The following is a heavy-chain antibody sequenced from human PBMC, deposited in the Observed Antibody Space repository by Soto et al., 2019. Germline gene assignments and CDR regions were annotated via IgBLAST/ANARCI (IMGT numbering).Heavy chain of an antibody. CDR2: IWYDGSNK. CDR1: GFTFSSYG. J-gene: IGHJ6*02. CDR3: ARDRHILTVYYSGLYYYGMDV. V-gene: IGHV3-33*01. Sequence: GGSLRLSCAASGFTFSSYGMHWVRQAPGKGLEWVAVIWYDGSNKYYADSVKGRFTISRDNSKNTLYLQMNSLRAEDTAVYYCARDRHILTVYYSGLYYYGMDVWGQGTTVTVSS. D-gene: IGHD3-9*01.